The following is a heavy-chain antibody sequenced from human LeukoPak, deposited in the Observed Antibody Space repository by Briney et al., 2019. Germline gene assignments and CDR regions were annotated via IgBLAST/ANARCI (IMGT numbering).Heavy chain of an antibody. V-gene: IGHV3-15*01. J-gene: IGHJ4*02. CDR3: SPVVVTVSDY. D-gene: IGHD2-21*02. Sequence: GGSLRLSCAASGFAFRNAWMSWVRQAPGKGLEWVGRLKSKADGGTSDYAAPVKGRFTISRDDSKNTVYLQMNSLKIEDTAVYYCSPVVVTVSDYWGQGILVTVSS. CDR1: GFAFRNAW. CDR2: LKSKADGGTS.